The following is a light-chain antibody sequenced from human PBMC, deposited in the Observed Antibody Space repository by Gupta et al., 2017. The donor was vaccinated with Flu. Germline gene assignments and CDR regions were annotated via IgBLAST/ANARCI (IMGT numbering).Light chain of an antibody. V-gene: IGKV3-20*01. J-gene: IGKJ2*01. CDR3: QQYGSSHRYT. CDR1: QSVSSSY. CDR2: GAS. Sequence: IVLTQSPGTLSLSPGERATLSCRASQSVSSSYLAWYQQKPGQAPRILIYGASSRAAGIPDRFSGSGSGTDFTLTISRLEPEDFAVYYCQQYGSSHRYTFGQGTKLEIK.